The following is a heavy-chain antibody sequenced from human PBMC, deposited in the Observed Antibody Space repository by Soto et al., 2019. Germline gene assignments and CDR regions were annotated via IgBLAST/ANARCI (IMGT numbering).Heavy chain of an antibody. J-gene: IGHJ3*02. CDR2: IVVGSGNT. CDR3: AADLLGGGYDGDDAFDI. V-gene: IGHV1-58*02. D-gene: IGHD5-12*01. Sequence: ASVKVSCKASGFTFTSSAMQWVRQARGQRLEWIGWIVVGSGNTNYAQKFQERVTITRDMSQSTAYMELSSLRSEDTAVYYCAADLLGGGYDGDDAFDIWGQGTMVTVSS. CDR1: GFTFTSSA.